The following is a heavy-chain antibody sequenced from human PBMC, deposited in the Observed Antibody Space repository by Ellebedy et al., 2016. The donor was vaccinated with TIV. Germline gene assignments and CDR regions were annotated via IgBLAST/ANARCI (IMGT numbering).Heavy chain of an antibody. CDR3: ARRGPARWFDP. Sequence: MPSETLSLTCAVYGGSFSGYYWSWIRQPPGKGLEWIGSIYYSGSTYYNPSLKSRVTISVDTSKNQFSLKLSSVTAADTAVYYCARRGPARWFDPWGQGTLVTVSS. D-gene: IGHD3-10*01. CDR1: GGSFSGYY. CDR2: IYYSGST. V-gene: IGHV4-34*01. J-gene: IGHJ5*02.